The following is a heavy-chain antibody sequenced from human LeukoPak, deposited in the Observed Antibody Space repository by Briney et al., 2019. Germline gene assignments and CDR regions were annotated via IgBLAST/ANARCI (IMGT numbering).Heavy chain of an antibody. J-gene: IGHJ4*02. CDR3: AKNPLVSGTIYFDS. D-gene: IGHD6-19*01. CDR1: GFTFSSYA. CDR2: ISGSGDNR. Sequence: GGSLRLSCAASGFTFSSYAMHWVRQAPGKGLEWVSSISGSGDNRNYADSVKGRFTISRDNSKSTLYLEMNSLRAEDTAIYYCAKNPLVSGTIYFDSWGQGTLLTVSS. V-gene: IGHV3-23*01.